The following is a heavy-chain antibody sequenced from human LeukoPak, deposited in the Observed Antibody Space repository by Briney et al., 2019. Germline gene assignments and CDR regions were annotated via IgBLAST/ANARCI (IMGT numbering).Heavy chain of an antibody. CDR1: GFTFSNFA. J-gene: IGHJ4*02. CDR3: ARDSGSMTV. Sequence: GGSLRLSCAASGFTFSNFAMSWVRQAPGKGLEWVSVISGSSGHTYYADSVKGRFTISRDNSKNILYLQMNSLRAEDTALYYCARDSGSMTVWGQGTLVTVSS. V-gene: IGHV3-23*01. D-gene: IGHD2/OR15-2a*01. CDR2: ISGSSGHT.